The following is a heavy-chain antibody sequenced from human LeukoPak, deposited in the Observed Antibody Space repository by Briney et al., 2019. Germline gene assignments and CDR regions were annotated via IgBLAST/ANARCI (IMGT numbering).Heavy chain of an antibody. D-gene: IGHD4-23*01. CDR2: IYHSGST. CDR3: ARSPYGGNGYRWFDP. J-gene: IGHJ5*02. CDR1: GGSISSGGYS. V-gene: IGHV4-30-2*01. Sequence: SETLSLTCAVSGGSISSGGYSWSWIRQPPGKGLEWIGYIYHSGSTYYNPSLKSQVTISVDRSKNQFSLKLSSVTAADTAVYYCARSPYGGNGYRWFDPWGQGTLVTVSS.